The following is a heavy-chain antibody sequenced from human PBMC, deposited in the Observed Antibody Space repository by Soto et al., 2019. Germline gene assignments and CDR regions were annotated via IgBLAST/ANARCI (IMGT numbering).Heavy chain of an antibody. CDR3: ARDLGYGDYFSGH. CDR1: GFTISSSY. D-gene: IGHD4-17*01. CDR2: IYSGGST. V-gene: IGHV3-66*01. J-gene: IGHJ4*02. Sequence: EVQLGESGGDLVQPGGSLRLSCAASGFTISSSYMNWVRQAPGKGLEWVSVIYSGGSTYYADSVKGRFTLSRDNSKNTLYHQMNSLRAEDTAVYYCARDLGYGDYFSGHWGQGTLVTVSS.